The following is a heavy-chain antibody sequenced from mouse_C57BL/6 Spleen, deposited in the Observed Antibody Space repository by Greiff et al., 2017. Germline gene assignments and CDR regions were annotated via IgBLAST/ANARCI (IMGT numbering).Heavy chain of an antibody. CDR3: ARGTGTDYAMDY. Sequence: VQLQQSGPGLVQPSQSLSTTCTVSGFSLTSYGVHWVRQSPGKGLEWLGVIWSGGSTDYNAAFIPRLSISKDNSKRQVFFKMNRLQADDTAIYYCARGTGTDYAMDYWGQGTSVTVSS. D-gene: IGHD4-1*01. J-gene: IGHJ4*01. CDR2: IWSGGST. CDR1: GFSLTSYG. V-gene: IGHV2-2*01.